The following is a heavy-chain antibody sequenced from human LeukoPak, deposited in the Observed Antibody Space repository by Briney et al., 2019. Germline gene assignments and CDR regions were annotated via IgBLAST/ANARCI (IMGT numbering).Heavy chain of an antibody. Sequence: PGGSLRPSCAASGFTFNRYAMHWVRQAPGKGLEWVALISYEGSDKYYADSVKGRFTISRANSKNTLYLQMNSLRAEDTAVYYCAKDGYCSSTNCYRNHFDYWGQGTLVTVSS. CDR2: ISYEGSDK. CDR1: GFTFNRYA. CDR3: AKDGYCSSTNCYRNHFDY. D-gene: IGHD2-2*03. V-gene: IGHV3-30*18. J-gene: IGHJ4*02.